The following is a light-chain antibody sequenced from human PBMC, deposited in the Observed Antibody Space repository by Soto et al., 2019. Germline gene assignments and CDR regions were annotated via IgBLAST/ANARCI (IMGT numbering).Light chain of an antibody. CDR1: QSLSSY. V-gene: IGKV3-11*01. CDR3: QQRRTWPLT. Sequence: EIVLTQSPATLSLSPGERATLSCRASQSLSSYLAWYQQKPGQAPRLLIYAASNRATGIPARFSGSGSGTDFTLTISSLEPEDFAVYYCQQRRTWPLTFGGGTKVEIK. CDR2: AAS. J-gene: IGKJ4*01.